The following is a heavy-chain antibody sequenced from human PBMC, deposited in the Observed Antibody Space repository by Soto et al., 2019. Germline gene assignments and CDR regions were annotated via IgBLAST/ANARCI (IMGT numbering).Heavy chain of an antibody. CDR1: GLTFIMNS. CDR3: AREAFWELYFDS. J-gene: IGHJ4*02. V-gene: IGHV3-30-3*01. D-gene: IGHD1-26*01. CDR2: ISYDGSTM. Sequence: QAQLVESGGALVQPGRSLRISCAASGLTFIMNSMHWVRQAPGKGLEWVALISYDGSTMYYADSVTGRFTVYRDNSKSTLYLHMDTLRPEDTDVYHCAREAFWELYFDSWGQGMMVTVSS.